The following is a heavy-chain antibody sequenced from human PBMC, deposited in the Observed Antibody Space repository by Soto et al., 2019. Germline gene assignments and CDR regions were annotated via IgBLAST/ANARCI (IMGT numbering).Heavy chain of an antibody. V-gene: IGHV4-4*02. J-gene: IGHJ5*02. CDR1: GGSISSSNW. CDR3: ARQVSSGWKNWLDP. D-gene: IGHD6-19*01. CDR2: IYHSGST. Sequence: PSETLSLTCAVSGGSISSSNWWSWVRQPPGKGLEWIGEIYHSGSTNYNPSLKSRVTISVDKSKNQFSLKLSSVTAADTAVYYCARQVSSGWKNWLDPWGKGTLVTVSS.